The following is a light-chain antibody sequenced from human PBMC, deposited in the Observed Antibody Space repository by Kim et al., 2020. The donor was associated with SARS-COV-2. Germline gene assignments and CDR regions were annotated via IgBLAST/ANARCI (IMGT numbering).Light chain of an antibody. J-gene: IGKJ3*01. Sequence: PASIACRSSQGVVYSDGSGYWNWLHQRPGQSPRGLIYRVSSREAGVPDRFSGSGSGSDFTLQSGGVEAEDVGVYYCMQGTHWPFTFGPGTKVDIK. V-gene: IGKV2-30*01. CDR1: QGVVYSDGSGY. CDR3: MQGTHWPFT. CDR2: RVS.